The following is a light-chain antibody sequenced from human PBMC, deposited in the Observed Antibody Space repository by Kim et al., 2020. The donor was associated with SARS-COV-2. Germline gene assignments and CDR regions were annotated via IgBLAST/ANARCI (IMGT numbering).Light chain of an antibody. CDR1: SEHSSYA. CDR2: LNSDGSH. Sequence: SVKLTCTLSSEHSSYAIAWHQQQPEKGPRYLMNLNSDGSHTKGDGIPDRFSGSSSGAERYLTISSLQSEDEADYYCQTWGTGIGVFGGGTQLTVL. J-gene: IGLJ3*02. CDR3: QTWGTGIGV. V-gene: IGLV4-69*01.